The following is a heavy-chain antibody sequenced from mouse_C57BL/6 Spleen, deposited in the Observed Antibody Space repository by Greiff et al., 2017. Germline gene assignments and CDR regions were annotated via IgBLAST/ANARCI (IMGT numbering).Heavy chain of an antibody. V-gene: IGHV1-55*01. CDR3: ARSGLRFYYAMDY. CDR2: LYPGSGST. Sequence: QVQLQQPGAELVKPGASVKMSCKASGYTFTSYWITWVKQRPGQGLEWIGDLYPGSGSTNYNEKFKSKATLTVDTSSSTAYMQLSSLTSEDSAVYYCARSGLRFYYAMDYWGQGTSVTVSS. CDR1: GYTFTSYW. J-gene: IGHJ4*01. D-gene: IGHD1-1*01.